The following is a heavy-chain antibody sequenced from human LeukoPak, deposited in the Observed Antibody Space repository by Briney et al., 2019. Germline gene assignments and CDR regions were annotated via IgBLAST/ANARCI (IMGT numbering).Heavy chain of an antibody. Sequence: PGGSLRLSCAASGFTFSTYWMSWVRQAPGKGLEWVANIKQDGGEKYYVDSVKGRFTISRDNAKNSLYLQMNSLRAEDTAVYYCARARYGVVIHPHFDYWGQGTLVTVSS. D-gene: IGHD3-3*01. CDR3: ARARYGVVIHPHFDY. J-gene: IGHJ4*02. V-gene: IGHV3-7*01. CDR1: GFTFSTYW. CDR2: IKQDGGEK.